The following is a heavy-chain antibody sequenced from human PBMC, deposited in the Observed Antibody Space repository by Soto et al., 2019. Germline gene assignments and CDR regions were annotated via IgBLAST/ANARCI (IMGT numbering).Heavy chain of an antibody. Sequence: QVQLQESGPGLVKPSGTLSLTCAVSGGSISSSNWWSWVRQPPGKGLEWIGEIYHSGSTNYNPSLKXRXTXSXXKSKNQCSLKLSSVTAADTAVYYCARATGMAPFDYWGQGTLVTVSS. CDR1: GGSISSSNW. J-gene: IGHJ4*02. CDR3: ARATGMAPFDY. D-gene: IGHD5-18*01. V-gene: IGHV4-4*02. CDR2: IYHSGST.